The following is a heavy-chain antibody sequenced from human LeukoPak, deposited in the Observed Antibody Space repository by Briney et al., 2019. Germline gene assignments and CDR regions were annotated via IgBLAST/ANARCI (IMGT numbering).Heavy chain of an antibody. CDR1: AFTFSSYS. CDR3: ARDLGFWEYYDSSGYFDY. J-gene: IGHJ4*02. V-gene: IGHV3-48*01. D-gene: IGHD3-22*01. CDR2: IGSSSSTI. Sequence: GGSLRLSCAASAFTFSSYSMNWLRQAPGKGLEWVSYIGSSSSTIYYADSVKGRFTISRDNAKNSLYLQMNSLRAEDTAVYYCARDLGFWEYYDSSGYFDYWGQGTLVTVSS.